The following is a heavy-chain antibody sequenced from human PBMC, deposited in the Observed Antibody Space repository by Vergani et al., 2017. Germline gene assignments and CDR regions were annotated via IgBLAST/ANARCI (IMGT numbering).Heavy chain of an antibody. J-gene: IGHJ6*02. CDR3: ANSVIAGNVGVAYFGMDV. CDR2: IRYDGSSE. Sequence: VQLLQSGGGVVQPGGSLRLSCTPSGFTLNTYGIHWVRQAPGKGLEWVSFIRYDGSSEYYGDSVKGRFTISRDKSQNTVNLQMNSLRTEDTAVYFCANSVIAGNVGVAYFGMDVWGRGATVTVSS. D-gene: IGHD2/OR15-2a*01. CDR1: GFTLNTYG. V-gene: IGHV3-30*02.